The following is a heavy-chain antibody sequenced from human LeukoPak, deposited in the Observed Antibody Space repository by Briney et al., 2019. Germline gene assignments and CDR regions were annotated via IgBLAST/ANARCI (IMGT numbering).Heavy chain of an antibody. Sequence: SETLSLTCAVYGGSFSGYYWSWIRQPPGKGLEWIGEINHSGSTNYNPSLKGRVTISVDTSKNQFSLKLSSVTAADTAVYYCARGRYSSSWYKPLANYYGMDVWGQGTTVTVSS. V-gene: IGHV4-34*01. CDR1: GGSFSGYY. CDR3: ARGRYSSSWYKPLANYYGMDV. D-gene: IGHD6-13*01. CDR2: INHSGST. J-gene: IGHJ6*02.